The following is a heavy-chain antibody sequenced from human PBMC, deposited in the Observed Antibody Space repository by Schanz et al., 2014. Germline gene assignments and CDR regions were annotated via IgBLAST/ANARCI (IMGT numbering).Heavy chain of an antibody. CDR3: ARATYYHVSGSYYGNFDS. Sequence: EVQLVESGGGVVHPGGSLRLSCAASGFTFSSYWMHWVRQAPGKGLVWVSRIQSDGSITTYADSVKGRFAISRDNAKNTLXXQMNSLGAEDTAVYYCARATYYHVSGSYYGNFDSWGQGTLVTVSS. J-gene: IGHJ4*02. CDR1: GFTFSSYW. D-gene: IGHD3-10*01. CDR2: IQSDGSIT. V-gene: IGHV3-74*01.